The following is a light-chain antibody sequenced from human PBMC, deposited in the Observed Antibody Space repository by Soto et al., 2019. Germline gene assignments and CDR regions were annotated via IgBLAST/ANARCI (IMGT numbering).Light chain of an antibody. CDR2: KAS. CDR1: QTISSW. Sequence: DIQMTQSPATLFGSVGHRITITSGASQTISSWLAWYQQKPGKAPKLLIYKASTLKSGVPSRFSGSGSGTKFTLTISSLQPDDFATYYCQHYKSYSEAFGQGTKVDIK. CDR3: QHYKSYSEA. V-gene: IGKV1-5*03. J-gene: IGKJ1*01.